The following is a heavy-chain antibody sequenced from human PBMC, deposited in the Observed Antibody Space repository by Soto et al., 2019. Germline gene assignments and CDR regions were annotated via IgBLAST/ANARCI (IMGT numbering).Heavy chain of an antibody. Sequence: ASVKVSCKASGYTFTRYYIHWVRQAPGQGLEWVGIINPSGGSTSYPQKFQGRITMTRDTSTSAVYMELSSLTSEDTAVYYCARGDRGSISPDYWGQGTLVTVSS. V-gene: IGHV1-46*01. J-gene: IGHJ4*02. CDR1: GYTFTRYY. CDR2: INPSGGST. D-gene: IGHD2-2*01. CDR3: ARGDRGSISPDY.